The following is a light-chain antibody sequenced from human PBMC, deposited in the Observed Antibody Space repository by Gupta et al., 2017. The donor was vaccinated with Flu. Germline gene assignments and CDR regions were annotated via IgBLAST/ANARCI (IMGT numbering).Light chain of an antibody. J-gene: IGLJ2*01. CDR2: RDD. V-gene: IGLV1-47*01. CDR1: NSNIGSNY. CDR3: ASGDDTWSAVV. Sequence: SVLTQPPSASVPPGQRVTISCSGRNSNIGSNYVYWYQQLPAPPPNLLIYRDDRRPSAVPAPFSGSKYGTSASLPISGLRAGDEAAYYCASGDDTWSAVVFGGGTKLTVL.